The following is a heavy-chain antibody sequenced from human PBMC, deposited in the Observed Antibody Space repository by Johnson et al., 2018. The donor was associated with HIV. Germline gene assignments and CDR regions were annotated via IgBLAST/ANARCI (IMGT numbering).Heavy chain of an antibody. V-gene: IGHV3-15*01. CDR3: TTERGDPLLGADAFDI. CDR1: GFTFSNAW. J-gene: IGHJ3*02. Sequence: VQLVESGGGLVKPGGSLRLSCAASGFTFSNAWMSWVRQAPGKGLEWVGRIKSKTDGGTTDYAAPVKGRFTISRDDSKNTLYLQMNSLTTEDTAVYYCTTERGDPLLGADAFDIWGQGTMVTVSS. D-gene: IGHD2-15*01. CDR2: IKSKTDGGTT.